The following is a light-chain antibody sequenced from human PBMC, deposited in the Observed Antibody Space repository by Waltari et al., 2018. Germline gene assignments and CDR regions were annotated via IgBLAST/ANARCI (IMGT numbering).Light chain of an antibody. V-gene: IGLV2-8*01. CDR1: SSDVGGYNY. Sequence: QSALTQPPSASGSLGQSVTISCTGTSSDVGGYNYVSWYQQHPGKAPKLMIYDVTKRPSGVPDGFSGSKSGNTAALTVSGLQAEDEADYYCSSYAGSNKVFGTGTKVTVL. CDR3: SSYAGSNKV. J-gene: IGLJ1*01. CDR2: DVT.